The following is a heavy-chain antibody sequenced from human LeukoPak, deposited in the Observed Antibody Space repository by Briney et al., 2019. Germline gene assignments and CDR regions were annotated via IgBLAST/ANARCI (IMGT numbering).Heavy chain of an antibody. J-gene: IGHJ2*01. D-gene: IGHD1-26*01. Sequence: SETLSLTCTVSGGSISNYYWSWIRQPPGKGLEWIGYIYYSGSTDYNPSLKSRVTMSIDTSKNQLSLNLSSVTAADTAVYYCARRGANSGSYSHFDLWGRGTLVTVSS. CDR1: GGSISNYY. V-gene: IGHV4-59*01. CDR2: IYYSGST. CDR3: ARRGANSGSYSHFDL.